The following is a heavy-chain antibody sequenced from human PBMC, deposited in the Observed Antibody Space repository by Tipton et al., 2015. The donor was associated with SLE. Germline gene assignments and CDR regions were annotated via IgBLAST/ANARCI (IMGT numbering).Heavy chain of an antibody. Sequence: TLSLTCTVSGGSISSSSYYWGWIRLPPGKGLEWIGSIYYSGSTYYNPSLTSRVTISVDTSKNQFSLKLSSVTAADTAVYYCARGSPLVPGLIDYWGQGTLVTVSS. CDR3: ARGSPLVPGLIDY. J-gene: IGHJ4*02. D-gene: IGHD2-2*01. V-gene: IGHV4-39*07. CDR1: GGSISSSSYY. CDR2: IYYSGST.